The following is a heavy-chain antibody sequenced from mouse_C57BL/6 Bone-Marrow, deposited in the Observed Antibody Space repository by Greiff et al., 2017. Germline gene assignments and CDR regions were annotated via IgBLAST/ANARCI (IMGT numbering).Heavy chain of an antibody. J-gene: IGHJ2*01. Sequence: QVQLQQSGAELVRPGASVKLSCKASGYTFTDYYINWVKQRPGQGLEWIARIYPGSGNTYYNEKFKGKATLTAEKSSSTAYMQLSSLTSEDSAVYFCARKGDWVLLDYWGQGTTLTVSS. CDR1: GYTFTDYY. V-gene: IGHV1-76*01. D-gene: IGHD4-1*01. CDR3: ARKGDWVLLDY. CDR2: IYPGSGNT.